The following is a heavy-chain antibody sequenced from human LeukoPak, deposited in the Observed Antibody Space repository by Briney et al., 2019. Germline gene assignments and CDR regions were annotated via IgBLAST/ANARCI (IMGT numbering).Heavy chain of an antibody. CDR3: ARDSVWWSRGDFDY. CDR2: IWYDGSNK. Sequence: PGGSLRLSCAASGFTFSSYGMHWVRQAPGKGLEWVAVIWYDGSNKYYADSVKGRFTISRDNSKNTLYLQMNSLRAEDTAVYYCARDSVWWSRGDFDYWGQGTLVTVSS. V-gene: IGHV3-33*01. D-gene: IGHD2-15*01. CDR1: GFTFSSYG. J-gene: IGHJ4*02.